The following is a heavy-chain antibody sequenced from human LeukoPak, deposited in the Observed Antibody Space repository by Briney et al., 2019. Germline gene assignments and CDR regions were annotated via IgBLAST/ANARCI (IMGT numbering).Heavy chain of an antibody. V-gene: IGHV4-59*01. CDR3: ARVSCTGGTCHLDS. CDR1: GGSITHFS. CDR2: IYHTGAI. J-gene: IGHJ4*02. D-gene: IGHD2-8*02. Sequence: SETLSLTCTVSGGSITHFSWSFIRQPPTKGLEYIGYIYHTGAIDYNPSLKSRLTMSADKSTNQFSLNLRSVTAADTAVYYCARVSCTGGTCHLDSWGQGILVTVSS.